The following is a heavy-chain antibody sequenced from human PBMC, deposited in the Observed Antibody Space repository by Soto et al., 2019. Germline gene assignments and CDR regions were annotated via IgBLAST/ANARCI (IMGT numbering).Heavy chain of an antibody. J-gene: IGHJ5*02. Sequence: SETLSLTCSVSDGSISSGSYYWGWLRQPPGKGLEWIGSIFNSGTMYYNPSLKSRVTISVDKSKNQFSLKLSSVTAADTAVYYCARAYDYSSNWFDPWGQGTLVTVSS. D-gene: IGHD4-4*01. CDR1: DGSISSGSYY. CDR3: ARAYDYSSNWFDP. CDR2: IFNSGTM. V-gene: IGHV4-39*07.